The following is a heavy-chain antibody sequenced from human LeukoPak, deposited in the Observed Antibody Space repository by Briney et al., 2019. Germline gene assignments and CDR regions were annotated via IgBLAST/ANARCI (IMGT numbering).Heavy chain of an antibody. D-gene: IGHD6-13*01. CDR3: ARGAGPAPYYGMDV. J-gene: IGHJ6*02. CDR1: GGTFSSYA. CDR2: IIPILGIA. V-gene: IGHV1-69*04. Sequence: ASVKVSCKASGGTFSSYAISWVRQAPGQGLEWMGRIIPILGIANYAQKFQGRVTITADKSTSTAYMELSSLRSEDTAVYYCARGAGPAPYYGMDVWGQGTTVTVSS.